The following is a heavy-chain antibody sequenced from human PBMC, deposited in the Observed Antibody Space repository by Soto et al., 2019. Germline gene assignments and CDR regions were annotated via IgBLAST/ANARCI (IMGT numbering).Heavy chain of an antibody. CDR2: ISYDGSDK. CDR3: ARGSAASAFLGVYY. J-gene: IGHJ4*01. Sequence: QVQLMESGGGVVQPGRSLRLSCAASGFTFSSYAMHWVRQAPGKGLEWQALISYDGSDKYYADSVKGRFTISRDNFKNTLNLQLTSPTTEDTHMFYCARGSAASAFLGVYYWGHGTLVIVSS. V-gene: IGHV3-30*01. CDR1: GFTFSSYA. D-gene: IGHD6-13*01.